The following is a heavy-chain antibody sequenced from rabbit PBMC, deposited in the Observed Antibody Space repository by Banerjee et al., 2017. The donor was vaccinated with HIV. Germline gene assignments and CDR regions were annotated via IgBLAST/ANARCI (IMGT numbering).Heavy chain of an antibody. CDR3: ARRGSDWADDL. CDR2: NNTISNSA. Sequence: QEQLEESGGDLVKPEGSLTLTCTASGFSFSNKYVMCWVRQAPGKGLEWIGCNNTISNSAYYASWAKGRFTISKTSSTTVTLQMTSLTAADTATYFCARRGSDWADDLWGQGTLVTVS. J-gene: IGHJ3*01. D-gene: IGHD4-1*01. V-gene: IGHV1S45*01. CDR1: GFSFSNKYV.